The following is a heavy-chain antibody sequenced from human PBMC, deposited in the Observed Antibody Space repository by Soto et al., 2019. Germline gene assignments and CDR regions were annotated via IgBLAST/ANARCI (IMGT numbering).Heavy chain of an antibody. V-gene: IGHV4-39*01. CDR3: ARHYCSSTSCYFRYYYYMDV. D-gene: IGHD2-2*01. J-gene: IGHJ6*03. Sequence: SETLSLTCPVAGGSLSSSSYYWGWLRQPPGKGLEWIGSIYYSGSTYYNPSLKSRVTISVDTSKNQFSLKLSSVTAADTAVYYCARHYCSSTSCYFRYYYYMDVWGKGTTVTVSS. CDR2: IYYSGST. CDR1: GGSLSSSSYY.